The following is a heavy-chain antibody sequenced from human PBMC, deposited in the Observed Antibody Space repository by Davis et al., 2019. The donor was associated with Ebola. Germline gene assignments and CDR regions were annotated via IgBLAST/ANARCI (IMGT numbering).Heavy chain of an antibody. V-gene: IGHV1-46*01. CDR1: GGTFSSYA. CDR3: ATHPDTAMVTYYYYGMDV. CDR2: INPSGGST. Sequence: ASVKVSCKASGGTFSSYAISWVRQAPGQGLEWMGIINPSGGSTSYAQKFQGRVTMTEDTSTDTAYMELSSLRSEDTAVYYCATHPDTAMVTYYYYGMDVWGQGTTVTVSS. J-gene: IGHJ6*02. D-gene: IGHD5-18*01.